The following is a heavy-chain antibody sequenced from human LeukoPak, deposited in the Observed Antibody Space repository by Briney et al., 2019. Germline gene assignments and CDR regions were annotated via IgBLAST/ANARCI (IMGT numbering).Heavy chain of an antibody. J-gene: IGHJ4*01. D-gene: IGHD4-17*01. V-gene: IGHV4-39*07. Sequence: SETLSLTCSVSGGAISRSGYFWGWIRQSPEKGLDWIGSIYDSGSTFYNPSLKSRLTISLDTSKNQFSLTVTLVTAADTALYYCARSRTVTTGYFDYWGQGILVIVSS. CDR2: IYDSGST. CDR3: ARSRTVTTGYFDY. CDR1: GGAISRSGYF.